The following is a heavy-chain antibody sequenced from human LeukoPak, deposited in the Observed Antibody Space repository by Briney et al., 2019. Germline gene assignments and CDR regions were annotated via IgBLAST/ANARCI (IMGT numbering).Heavy chain of an antibody. J-gene: IGHJ4*02. CDR3: ARSLDDFWSGYYPIDY. D-gene: IGHD3-3*01. CDR1: GYSISSGYY. CDR2: IYHSGST. Sequence: PSETLPLTCAVSGYSISSGYYWGWIRQPPGKGLEWIGSIYHSGSTYYNPSLKSRVTISVDTSKNQFSLKLSSVTAADTAVYYCARSLDDFWSGYYPIDYWGQGTLVTVSS. V-gene: IGHV4-38-2*01.